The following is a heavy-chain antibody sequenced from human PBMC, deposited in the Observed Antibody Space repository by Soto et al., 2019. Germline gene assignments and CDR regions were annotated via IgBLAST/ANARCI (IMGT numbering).Heavy chain of an antibody. Sequence: SETLSLTCTVSGGSISSGGYYWSWIRQHPGKGLEWIGYIYYSGSTYYNPSLKSRVTISVDTSKNQFSLKLSSVTAADTAVYYCAKNPRPKITMVRGVAPDDAFDIWGQGTMVTVSS. J-gene: IGHJ3*02. V-gene: IGHV4-31*03. CDR2: IYYSGST. CDR1: GGSISSGGYY. CDR3: AKNPRPKITMVRGVAPDDAFDI. D-gene: IGHD3-10*01.